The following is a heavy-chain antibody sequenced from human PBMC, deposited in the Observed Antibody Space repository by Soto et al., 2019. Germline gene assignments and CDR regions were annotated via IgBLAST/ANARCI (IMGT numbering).Heavy chain of an antibody. CDR3: ARVYVYLKPSAEYFQH. D-gene: IGHD1-20*01. J-gene: IGHJ1*01. CDR2: INPNSGGT. CDR1: GYTFTGYY. Sequence: QVQLVQSGAEVKKPGASVKVSCKASGYTFTGYYMHWVRQAPGQGLEWMGWINPNSGGTNYAQKFQGRVTMTMDKSISTAYMEVSRLRSDDMAVYYCARVYVYLKPSAEYFQHWGQGTLVTVSS. V-gene: IGHV1-2*02.